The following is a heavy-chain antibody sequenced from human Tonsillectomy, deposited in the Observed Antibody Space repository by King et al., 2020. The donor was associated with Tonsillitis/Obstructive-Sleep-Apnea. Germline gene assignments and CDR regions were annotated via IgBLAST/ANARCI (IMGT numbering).Heavy chain of an antibody. V-gene: IGHV3-15*01. CDR3: TTGYCTNGVCYSPDY. Sequence: QLVQSGGGLVKPGGSLRLSCAASGFTFSNAWMSWVRQAPGKGLEWVGRIKSKTDGWTTDYAAPVKGRFTISRDDSKHTLYLQMNSLKTEDTAVYYCTTGYCTNGVCYSPDYWGQGTLVTVSS. CDR1: GFTFSNAW. J-gene: IGHJ4*02. CDR2: IKSKTDGWTT. D-gene: IGHD2-8*01.